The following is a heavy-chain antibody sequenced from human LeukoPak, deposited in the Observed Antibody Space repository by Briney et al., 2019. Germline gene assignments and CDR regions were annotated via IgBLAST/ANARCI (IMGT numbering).Heavy chain of an antibody. Sequence: GGSLRLSCAASGFTFSSYGMHWVRQAPGKGLEWVAVISYDGSNKYYADSVKGRFTISRDNSKNTLYLQMNSLRAEDTAVYYCAKDEYSSSRYYYYYGMDVWGKGTTVTVSS. CDR3: AKDEYSSSRYYYYYGMDV. D-gene: IGHD6-13*01. CDR1: GFTFSSYG. CDR2: ISYDGSNK. J-gene: IGHJ6*04. V-gene: IGHV3-30*18.